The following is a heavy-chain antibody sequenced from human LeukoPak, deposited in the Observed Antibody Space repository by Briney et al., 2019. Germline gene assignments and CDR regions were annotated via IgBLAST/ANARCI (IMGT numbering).Heavy chain of an antibody. J-gene: IGHJ4*02. CDR2: INHSGST. CDR1: GGSFSGYY. D-gene: IGHD3-3*01. V-gene: IGHV4-34*01. Sequence: PSETLSLTCAVYGGSFSGYYWSWIRQPPGKGLEWIGEINHSGSTNYNPSLKSRVTISVDTSKNQFSLKLSSVTAADTAVYYCATWGSIFGVTFFDFWGQGTLVTVSS. CDR3: ATWGSIFGVTFFDF.